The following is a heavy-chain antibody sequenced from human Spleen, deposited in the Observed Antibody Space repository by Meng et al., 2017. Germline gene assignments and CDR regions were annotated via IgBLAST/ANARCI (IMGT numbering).Heavy chain of an antibody. CDR3: TRDGYSDCSRTSCFDY. D-gene: IGHD2-2*01. J-gene: IGHJ4*02. Sequence: PGVCVKVLLKSSGYPRPGYAINWLRPAPGQGLGWMGWINTKTERPRYAQGFKGRLVFSSDTSVSTAYLEISGLKADDTAVYYCTRDGYSDCSRTSCFDYWGQGTLVTVSS. CDR2: INTKTERP. V-gene: IGHV7-4-1*02. CDR1: GYPRPGYA.